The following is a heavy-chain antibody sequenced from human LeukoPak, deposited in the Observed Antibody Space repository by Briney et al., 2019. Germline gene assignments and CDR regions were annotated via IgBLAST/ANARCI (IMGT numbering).Heavy chain of an antibody. J-gene: IGHJ6*02. CDR1: GFTFSDHV. CDR3: VRDYQFIQEV. D-gene: IGHD2-2*01. Sequence: GGSLRLSCAASGFTFSDHVMSWVRQAPGKGLMWVSLISTDGKSTRYAESVKGRFTISRDNAKNALYLQMDILRVEDTALYFCVRDYQFIQEVWGQGTTVTVSS. V-gene: IGHV3-74*01. CDR2: ISTDGKST.